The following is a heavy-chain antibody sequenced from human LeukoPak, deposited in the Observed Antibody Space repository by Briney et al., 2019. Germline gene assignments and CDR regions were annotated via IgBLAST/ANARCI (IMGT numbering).Heavy chain of an antibody. Sequence: SETLSLTCTVSGGSISGYYWTWIRQPAGKGLEWIGRIYTSGSTNYNPSLKSRVTMSVDTSRNQFSLKLSSVTAADTAVYYCARRRTATVDFDYWGQGTLVTVSS. D-gene: IGHD4-23*01. J-gene: IGHJ4*02. V-gene: IGHV4-4*07. CDR3: ARRRTATVDFDY. CDR1: GGSISGYY. CDR2: IYTSGST.